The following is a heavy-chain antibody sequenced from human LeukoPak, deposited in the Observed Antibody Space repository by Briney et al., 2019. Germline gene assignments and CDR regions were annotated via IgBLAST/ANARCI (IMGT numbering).Heavy chain of an antibody. V-gene: IGHV4-61*02. Sequence: SETLSLTCTVSGGSISSGSYYWSWIRQPAGKGLEWIGRIYTSGSTNYNPSLKSRVTISVDRSKNQFSLKLNSVTAADTAVYYCARQGHKLTLVDYYGMNVWGQGTTVTVSS. CDR3: ARQGHKLTLVDYYGMNV. D-gene: IGHD1-26*01. CDR1: GGSISSGSYY. CDR2: IYTSGST. J-gene: IGHJ6*02.